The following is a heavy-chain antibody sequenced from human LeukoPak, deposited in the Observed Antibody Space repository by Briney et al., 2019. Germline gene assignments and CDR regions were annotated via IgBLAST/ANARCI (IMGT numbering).Heavy chain of an antibody. J-gene: IGHJ4*02. D-gene: IGHD2-15*01. Sequence: PSETLSLTCTVSGDSINNYYWSWIRQPPGKGLEWIGFIYYSGTTNYNPSLKSRVTISVDTSKNQFSLKLTSVTAADTAVYYCARQYCSGGSCYPYFDYWGQGTLVTVSS. CDR3: ARQYCSGGSCYPYFDY. CDR2: IYYSGTT. CDR1: GDSINNYY. V-gene: IGHV4-59*01.